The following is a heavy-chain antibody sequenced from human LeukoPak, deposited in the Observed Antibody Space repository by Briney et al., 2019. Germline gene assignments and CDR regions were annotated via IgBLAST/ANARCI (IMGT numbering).Heavy chain of an antibody. J-gene: IGHJ3*02. Sequence: SETLSLTCTVSGGSISSYYWSWIRQPPGKGLEWIGYIYYSGSTNYNPSLKSRVTISVDTSKNQFSLKLSSVTAADTAVYYCASSYYDSREAFDIWGQGAMVTVSS. CDR1: GGSISSYY. V-gene: IGHV4-59*08. CDR3: ASSYYDSREAFDI. D-gene: IGHD3-22*01. CDR2: IYYSGST.